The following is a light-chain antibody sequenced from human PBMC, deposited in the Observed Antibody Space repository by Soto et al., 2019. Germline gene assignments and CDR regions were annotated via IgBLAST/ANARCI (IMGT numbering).Light chain of an antibody. CDR1: SSDVGGYNY. CDR2: DVS. J-gene: IGLJ2*01. Sequence: QSALTQPASVSGSPGQSITISCTGTSSDVGGYNYVSWYQQHPGKAPKFMIYDVSNRPSGVSNRFSGSKSGNTASLTISGLQAEDEADYYCSSFTNINTVVFGGGTKLTVL. CDR3: SSFTNINTVV. V-gene: IGLV2-14*01.